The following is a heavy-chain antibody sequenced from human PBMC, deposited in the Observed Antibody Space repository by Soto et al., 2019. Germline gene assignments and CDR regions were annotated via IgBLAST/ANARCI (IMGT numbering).Heavy chain of an antibody. J-gene: IGHJ2*01. CDR2: ISYDGSNK. D-gene: IGHD6-19*01. CDR3: AKDQRQWLVVWYFDL. V-gene: IGHV3-30*18. CDR1: GFTFSSYG. Sequence: QVQLVESGGGVVQPGRSLRLSCAASGFTFSSYGMHWVRQAPGKGLEWVAVISYDGSNKYYADSVKSRFTISRDNSKNTLYLQMNSLRAEDTAVYYCAKDQRQWLVVWYFDLWGRGTLVTVSS.